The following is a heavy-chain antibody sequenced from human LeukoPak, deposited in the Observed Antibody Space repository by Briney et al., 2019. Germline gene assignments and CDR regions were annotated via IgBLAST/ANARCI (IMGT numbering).Heavy chain of an antibody. J-gene: IGHJ5*02. CDR1: GYSFTSYW. D-gene: IGHD3-9*01. CDR2: IYPGDSDT. CDR3: ARLGVTRYFDCWGCGVFDP. V-gene: IGHV5-51*01. Sequence: GESLKISCKGSGYSFTSYWIGWVRQMPGKGQEWMGIIYPGDSDTRYSPSFQGQVTISADKSISTAYLQWSSLKASDTAMYYCARLGVTRYFDCWGCGVFDPWGQGTLVTVSS.